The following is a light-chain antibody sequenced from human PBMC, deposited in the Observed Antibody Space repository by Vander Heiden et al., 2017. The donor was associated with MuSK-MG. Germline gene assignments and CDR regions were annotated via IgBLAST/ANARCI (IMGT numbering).Light chain of an antibody. J-gene: IGKJ2*01. CDR2: AAS. CDR3: EQNNSNARYT. V-gene: IGKV1-8*01. Sequence: AIRMTQSPSSFSASTGDRVTITCRASQGISSYLDWYKQKPGKAPKILIYAASTLQSGVPSRFRGSGSGTDFTLTISGLQSEDFANYYCEQNNSNARYTFGQGTKVEIK. CDR1: QGISSY.